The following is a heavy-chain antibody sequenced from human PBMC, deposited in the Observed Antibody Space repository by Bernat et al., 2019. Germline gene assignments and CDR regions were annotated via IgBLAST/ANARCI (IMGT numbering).Heavy chain of an antibody. CDR2: ISSSSGTR. Sequence: EVQLVESGGGLVQPGGSLRLSCAASGFTFNAYYMNWVRQAPGKGLEWVSSISSSSGTRNYADSVRGRFTISRDNAKNSLYLQMSSLRDEDTAVYYCARDHELGDGVFPDYWGQGTLVTVSS. D-gene: IGHD3-16*01. V-gene: IGHV3-48*02. CDR3: ARDHELGDGVFPDY. J-gene: IGHJ4*02. CDR1: GFTFNAYY.